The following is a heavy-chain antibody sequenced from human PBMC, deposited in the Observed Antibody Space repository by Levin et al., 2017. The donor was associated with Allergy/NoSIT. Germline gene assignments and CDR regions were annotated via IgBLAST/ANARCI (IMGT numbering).Heavy chain of an antibody. J-gene: IGHJ3*01. CDR3: AKPTASFTVVDAFDL. CDR1: GFTFSSYA. CDR2: ISGSGDST. D-gene: IGHD4-23*01. V-gene: IGHV3-23*01. Sequence: GESLKISCAASGFTFSSYAMNWVRQAPGKGLQWVSVISGSGDSTYYVDSVKGRFTISRDNSKNTVYLQMNTLRAEDTAIYYCAKPTASFTVVDAFDLWGQGTMVTVSS.